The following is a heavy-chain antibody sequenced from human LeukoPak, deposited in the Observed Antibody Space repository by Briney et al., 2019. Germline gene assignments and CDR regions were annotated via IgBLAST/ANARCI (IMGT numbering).Heavy chain of an antibody. CDR3: ARHTTIEPRPDY. V-gene: IGHV4-59*08. D-gene: IGHD6-6*01. Sequence: SETLSLTCTVSVASISTYYWSWIRQPPVKGLEWIGCIFYSGSTNSGNTNYNPSLKSRVTISVDTSKNQFSLKLSSVTAADTAVYYCARHTTIEPRPDYWGQGTLVTVSS. CDR1: VASISTYY. CDR2: IFYSGST. J-gene: IGHJ4*02.